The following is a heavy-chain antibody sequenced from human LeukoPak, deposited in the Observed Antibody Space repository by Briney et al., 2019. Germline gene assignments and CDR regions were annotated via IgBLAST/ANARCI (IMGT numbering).Heavy chain of an antibody. CDR1: GGSISSSSYY. Sequence: TSETLSLTCTVSGGSISSSSYYWGWIRQPPGKGLEWIGSIYYSGSTYYNPSLKSRVTISVDTSKNQFSLKLSSVTAADTAVYYCARQQYYYDSSGLDAFDIWGQGTMVTVSS. J-gene: IGHJ3*02. CDR3: ARQQYYYDSSGLDAFDI. D-gene: IGHD3-22*01. V-gene: IGHV4-39*01. CDR2: IYYSGST.